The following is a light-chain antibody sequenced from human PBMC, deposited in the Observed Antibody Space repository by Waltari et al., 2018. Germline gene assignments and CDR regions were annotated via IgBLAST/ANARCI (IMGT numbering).Light chain of an antibody. Sequence: QSVLTQPPSASGTPGQRVTISCSGSSSNIGSNTVNWYQQLPGTAPKLLIDSNNQRPSGVPGRFSGSKSGTSASLAISGLQSEEDADYYCAAWDDSLIGVVFGGGTKLTVL. CDR1: SSNIGSNT. V-gene: IGLV1-44*01. J-gene: IGLJ3*02. CDR2: SNN. CDR3: AAWDDSLIGVV.